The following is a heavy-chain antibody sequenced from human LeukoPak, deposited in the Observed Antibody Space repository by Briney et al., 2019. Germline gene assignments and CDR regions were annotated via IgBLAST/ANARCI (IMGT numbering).Heavy chain of an antibody. Sequence: GGSLRLSCVASGLPFSEYSMNWVRQAPGKGLEWVSYIDGSGDTIYYADSVKGRFTISRDNAKNSLDLQMNSLRDEGTAVYYCSRRFDCWGQGTLVTVSS. CDR3: SRRFDC. V-gene: IGHV3-48*02. J-gene: IGHJ4*02. CDR1: GLPFSEYS. CDR2: IDGSGDTI.